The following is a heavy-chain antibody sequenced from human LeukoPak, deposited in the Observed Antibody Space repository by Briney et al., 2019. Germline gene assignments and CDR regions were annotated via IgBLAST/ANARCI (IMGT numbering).Heavy chain of an antibody. CDR1: GFTVSSNY. CDR2: IYSGGST. V-gene: IGHV3-66*02. J-gene: IGHJ6*03. CDR3: ARADIAVAGTRWDYYYYYMDV. D-gene: IGHD6-19*01. Sequence: GGSLRLSCAASGFTVSSNYMSRVRQAPGKGLEWVSVIYSGGSTYYADSVKGRFTISRDNSKNTLYLQMNSLRAEDTAVYYCARADIAVAGTRWDYYYYYMDVWGKGTTVTVSS.